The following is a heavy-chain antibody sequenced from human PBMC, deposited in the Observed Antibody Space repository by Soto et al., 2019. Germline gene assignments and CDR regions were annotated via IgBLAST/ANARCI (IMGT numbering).Heavy chain of an antibody. V-gene: IGHV4-39*01. J-gene: IGHJ4*02. CDR1: GDSVSSGGYY. Sequence: PSETLSLTCGVSGDSVSSGGYYWGWIRQPPGKGLEWIGNIYYSGSTYYNPSLKSRVTISVDTSKNQFSLKLSSGTAADTAVYCCARLSTNWLWGQGTLVTVSS. CDR2: IYYSGST. D-gene: IGHD7-27*01. CDR3: ARLSTNWL.